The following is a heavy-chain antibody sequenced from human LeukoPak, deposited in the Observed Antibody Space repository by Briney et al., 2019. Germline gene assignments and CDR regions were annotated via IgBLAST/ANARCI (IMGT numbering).Heavy chain of an antibody. CDR3: AKAQEYSSSPHNWFDP. J-gene: IGHJ5*02. V-gene: IGHV3-30*02. CDR1: GFTFSSYG. CDR2: IRYEGSNK. Sequence: GGSLRLSCAASGFTFSSYGMHWVRQAPGKGLEWVAFIRYEGSNKYYADSVKGRFTISRENSKNTLYLQMNSLRPEDTAVYYCAKAQEYSSSPHNWFDPWGQGTLVTVSS. D-gene: IGHD6-6*01.